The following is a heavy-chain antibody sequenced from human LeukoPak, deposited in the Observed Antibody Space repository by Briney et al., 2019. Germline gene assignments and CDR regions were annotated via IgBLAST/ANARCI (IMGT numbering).Heavy chain of an antibody. CDR1: RFAFNSHG. CDR2: IWYDGSHE. Sequence: GRSLRLSCAASRFAFNSHGMHWVRQAPGKGLEWVAFIWYDGSHETYADSVKGRFTISRDNSKNTLYLQMNSLRADDAAIYYCARLRLVAGGMNYGMDVWGQGTTVTVSS. D-gene: IGHD2-15*01. J-gene: IGHJ6*02. CDR3: ARLRLVAGGMNYGMDV. V-gene: IGHV3-33*01.